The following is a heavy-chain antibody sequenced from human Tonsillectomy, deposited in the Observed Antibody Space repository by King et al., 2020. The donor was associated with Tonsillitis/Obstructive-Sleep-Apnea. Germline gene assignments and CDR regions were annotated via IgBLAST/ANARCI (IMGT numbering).Heavy chain of an antibody. CDR3: AKDLIIADSGTPGDAFAS. V-gene: IGHV3-9*01. CDR2: ISWNSGSI. D-gene: IGHD2-21*01. Sequence: DVQLVESGGGLVQPGRSLRLSCAASGFNFDDYAMYWVRQAPGKGLEWVSGISWNSGSIGYADSVKGRFTISRDNAKNSLYLQMNSLRTEDTALYHCAKDLIIADSGTPGDAFASWSRGTMVTVS. J-gene: IGHJ3*02. CDR1: GFNFDDYA.